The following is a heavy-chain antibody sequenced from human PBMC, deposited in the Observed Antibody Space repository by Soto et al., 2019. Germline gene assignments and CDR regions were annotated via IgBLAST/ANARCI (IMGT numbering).Heavy chain of an antibody. CDR3: ARAQLTIFGVPWAPLYYMDV. V-gene: IGHV3-21*01. CDR1: GFTFSSYS. Sequence: GGSLRLSCAASGFTFSSYSMNWVRQAPGKGLEWVSSISSSSSYIYYADSVKGRFTISRDNAKNSLYLQMNSLRAEDTAVYYCARAQLTIFGVPWAPLYYMDVWGKGTTVTVSS. D-gene: IGHD3-3*01. J-gene: IGHJ6*03. CDR2: ISSSSSYI.